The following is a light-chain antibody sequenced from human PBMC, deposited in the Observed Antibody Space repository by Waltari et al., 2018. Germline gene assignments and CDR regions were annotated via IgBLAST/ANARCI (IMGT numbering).Light chain of an antibody. CDR2: KAS. CDR3: QQYRINPWT. J-gene: IGKJ1*01. V-gene: IGKV1-5*03. Sequence: DIQMTQSPSTLSAFVGDRVTITCRASESINSWLAWYQEKPGKAPKLLIQKASNLESGVPSRFSGSVSVTEFTLTISSLQADDFATYYCQQYRINPWTFGQGTKVEI. CDR1: ESINSW.